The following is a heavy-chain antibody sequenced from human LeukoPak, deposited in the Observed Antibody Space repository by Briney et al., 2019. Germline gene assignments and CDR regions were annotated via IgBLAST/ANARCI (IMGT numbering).Heavy chain of an antibody. CDR2: IYYSGST. V-gene: IGHV4-39*01. CDR1: GGSISSSSYY. D-gene: IGHD6-19*01. CDR3: ATAVAGKIDY. Sequence: SETLSLTCTVSGGSISSSSYYWGWIRQPPGKGLEWIGSIYYSGSTYYNPSLKSRVTISVDTSKNQLSLKLSSVTAADTAVYYCATAVAGKIDYWGQGTLVTVSS. J-gene: IGHJ4*02.